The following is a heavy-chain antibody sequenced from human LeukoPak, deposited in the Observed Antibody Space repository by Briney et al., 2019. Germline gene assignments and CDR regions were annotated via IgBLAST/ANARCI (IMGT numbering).Heavy chain of an antibody. CDR1: GGTFSSYA. Sequence: SVKVSCKASGGTFSSYAISWVRQAPGQGLEWMGGIIPIFGTANYAQKFQGRVTITTDESTSTAYMELSSLRSEDTAVYYCARVSRGERPHYGAIDYWGQGTLITVSS. V-gene: IGHV1-69*05. CDR3: ARVSRGERPHYGAIDY. J-gene: IGHJ4*02. CDR2: IIPIFGTA. D-gene: IGHD4-17*01.